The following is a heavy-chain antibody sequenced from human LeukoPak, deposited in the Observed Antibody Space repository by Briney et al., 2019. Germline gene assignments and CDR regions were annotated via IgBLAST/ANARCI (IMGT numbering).Heavy chain of an antibody. J-gene: IGHJ4*02. D-gene: IGHD2-15*01. Sequence: SETLSLTCAVYGGSFSGYYWSWIRQPPGKELEWIGEINHSGSTNYNPSLKSRVTISVDTSKNQFSLKLSSVTAADTAVYYCASRMTWGQGTLVTVSS. V-gene: IGHV4-34*01. CDR2: INHSGST. CDR3: ASRMT. CDR1: GGSFSGYY.